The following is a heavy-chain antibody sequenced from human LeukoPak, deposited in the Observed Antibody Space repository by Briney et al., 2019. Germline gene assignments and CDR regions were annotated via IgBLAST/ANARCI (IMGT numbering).Heavy chain of an antibody. D-gene: IGHD2-8*02. CDR2: IYYSGST. V-gene: IGHV4-59*12. Sequence: PSETLSLTCTVSGGSISSYCWSWIRQPPGKGLEWIGYIYYSGSTNYNPSLKSRVTMSVDTSKNQFSLKLSSVTAADTAVYYCARDRVGYDTGEDYFDYWGQGTLVTVSS. CDR3: ARDRVGYDTGEDYFDY. J-gene: IGHJ4*02. CDR1: GGSISSYC.